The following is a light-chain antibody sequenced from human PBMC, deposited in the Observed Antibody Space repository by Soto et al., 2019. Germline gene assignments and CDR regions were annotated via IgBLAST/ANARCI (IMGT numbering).Light chain of an antibody. Sequence: QSALTQPASVSGSPGQSITISCTGTSSDVGGYNYVSWYQQHPGKAPKLMIYDVSNRPSGVSNRFSGYKSGNTASRTISGLQSEDEADYYCSSYTSSSTVVFGGGTKLTVL. V-gene: IGLV2-14*01. CDR2: DVS. CDR1: SSDVGGYNY. J-gene: IGLJ2*01. CDR3: SSYTSSSTVV.